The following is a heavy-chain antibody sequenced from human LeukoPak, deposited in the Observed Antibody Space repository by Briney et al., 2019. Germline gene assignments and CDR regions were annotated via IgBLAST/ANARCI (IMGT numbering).Heavy chain of an antibody. J-gene: IGHJ4*02. Sequence: GGSLRLSCAASGFTFSSYAIHWVRQAPGKGLEWVAVISSDGTNKNYADSVKGRFTISRDKAKNTVYQQVNSLRSEDTAVYYCARDPVTTWGYFDYWGQGTLVTVSS. CDR2: ISSDGTNK. CDR3: ARDPVTTWGYFDY. V-gene: IGHV3-30-3*01. CDR1: GFTFSSYA. D-gene: IGHD4-17*01.